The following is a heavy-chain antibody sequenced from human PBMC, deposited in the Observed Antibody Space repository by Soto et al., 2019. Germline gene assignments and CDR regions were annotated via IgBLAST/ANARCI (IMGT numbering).Heavy chain of an antibody. D-gene: IGHD4-4*01. V-gene: IGHV4-34*01. CDR3: ARGRKEWADYSLSFDYYGLDV. J-gene: IGHJ6*02. CDR2: INHSGST. Sequence: SETLSRTCAVYGGSFSGYYWSWIRQPPGKGLEWIGEINHSGSTNYNPSLKSRVTISVDTSKNQFSLSLRSATAADTAVYYCARGRKEWADYSLSFDYYGLDVWGQGPLVTVAS. CDR1: GGSFSGYY.